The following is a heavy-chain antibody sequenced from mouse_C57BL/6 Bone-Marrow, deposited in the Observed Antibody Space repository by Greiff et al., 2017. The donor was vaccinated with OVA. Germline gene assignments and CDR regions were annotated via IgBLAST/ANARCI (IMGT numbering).Heavy chain of an antibody. J-gene: IGHJ3*01. Sequence: QVHVKQPGAELVKPGASVKMSCKASGYTFTSYCITWVKQRPGQGLEWIGYIYPGSGSTNYNEKFKSKATLTVDTSSSTAYMQLSSLTSEDSAVYYCERWGRRPLAYWGQGTLVTVSA. V-gene: IGHV1-55*01. CDR3: ERWGRRPLAY. D-gene: IGHD1-1*01. CDR1: GYTFTSYC. CDR2: IYPGSGST.